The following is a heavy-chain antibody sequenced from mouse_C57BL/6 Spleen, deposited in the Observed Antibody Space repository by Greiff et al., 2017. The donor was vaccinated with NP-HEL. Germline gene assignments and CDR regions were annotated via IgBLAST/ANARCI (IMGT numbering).Heavy chain of an antibody. CDR1: GFTFTDYY. CDR2: IRNKANGYTT. CDR3: ARSSSYFDY. Sequence: EVQLVESGGGLVQPGGSLSLSCAASGFTFTDYYMSWVRQPPGKALEWLGFIRNKANGYTTEYSASVKGRFSISRDNSQSILYLQMNALRAEDSATYYCARSSSYFDYWGQGTTLTVSS. J-gene: IGHJ2*01. V-gene: IGHV7-3*01. D-gene: IGHD1-1*01.